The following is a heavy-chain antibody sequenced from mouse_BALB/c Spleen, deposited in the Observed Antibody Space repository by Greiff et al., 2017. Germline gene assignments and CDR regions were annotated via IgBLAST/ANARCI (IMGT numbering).Heavy chain of an antibody. Sequence: VQRVESGPGLVAPSQSLSITCTVSGFSLTDYGVSWIRQPPGKGLEWLGVIWGGGSTYYNSALKSRLSISKDNSKSQVFLKMNSLQTDDTAMYYGAKQNDGYYSAWFAYWGQGTLVTVSA. J-gene: IGHJ3*01. CDR2: IWGGGST. V-gene: IGHV2-6-5*01. CDR1: GFSLTDYG. D-gene: IGHD2-3*01. CDR3: AKQNDGYYSAWFAY.